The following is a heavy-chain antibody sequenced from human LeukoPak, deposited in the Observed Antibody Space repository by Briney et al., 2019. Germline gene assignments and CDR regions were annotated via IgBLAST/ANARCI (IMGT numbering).Heavy chain of an antibody. D-gene: IGHD6-13*01. Sequence: SVKVSCKASGGTFSSYTISWVRQAPGQGLEWMGRIIPILGIANYAQKFQGRVTITADKSTSTAYMELSSPRSEDTAVYYCARDRGTAAANWFDPWGQGTLVTVSS. CDR1: GGTFSSYT. J-gene: IGHJ5*02. CDR3: ARDRGTAAANWFDP. CDR2: IIPILGIA. V-gene: IGHV1-69*04.